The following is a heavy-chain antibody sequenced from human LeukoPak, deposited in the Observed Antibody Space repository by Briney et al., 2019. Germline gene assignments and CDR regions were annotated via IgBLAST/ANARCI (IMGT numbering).Heavy chain of an antibody. CDR3: ASGGPTMETKTAGY. D-gene: IGHD3-10*01. Sequence: ASVKVSCKASGYTFTGYYMHWVRQAPGQGLEWMGWINPNSGGTNYAQKFQDRVTMTRDTSISSAYMELSRLVFDDTAVYYCASGGPTMETKTAGYWGQGTLVTVSS. V-gene: IGHV1-2*02. J-gene: IGHJ4*02. CDR2: INPNSGGT. CDR1: GYTFTGYY.